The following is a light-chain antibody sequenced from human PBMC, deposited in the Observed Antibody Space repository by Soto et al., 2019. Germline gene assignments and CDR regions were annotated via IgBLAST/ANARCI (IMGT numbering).Light chain of an antibody. Sequence: EIVWTQSPGTLYLSPVERATLSCRASQSVSSGYLAWYQQRPGQAPRLLIYGASTRATGIPVRFSGSGSGTDFTLSISRLEPEDFAVYYCQQYGTPRSVTFGQGTKVDIK. V-gene: IGKV3-20*01. J-gene: IGKJ1*01. CDR1: QSVSSGY. CDR2: GAS. CDR3: QQYGTPRSVT.